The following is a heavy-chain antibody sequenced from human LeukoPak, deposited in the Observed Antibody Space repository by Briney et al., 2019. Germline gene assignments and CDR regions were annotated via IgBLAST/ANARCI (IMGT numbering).Heavy chain of an antibody. D-gene: IGHD4-17*01. J-gene: IGHJ4*02. CDR3: ARGPRVYGDYEDY. CDR2: ISYDGSNK. V-gene: IGHV3-30*04. Sequence: PGGSLRLSCAASGFTFSSYAMHWVRQAPGKGLEWVAVISYDGSNKYYADSVKGRFTISRDNSKNTLYLQMNSLRAEDTAVYYCARGPRVYGDYEDYWGQGTLVTVSS. CDR1: GFTFSSYA.